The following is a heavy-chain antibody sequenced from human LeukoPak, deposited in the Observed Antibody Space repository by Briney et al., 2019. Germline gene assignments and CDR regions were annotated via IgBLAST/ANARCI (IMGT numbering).Heavy chain of an antibody. Sequence: GGSLRLSCAASGFTFSGYGMHWVRQAPGKGLEWVAVISYDGSNKYYAGSVKGRFTISRDNAKNTLYLQMNSLRAEDTAVYYCARGATYAYYQDYWGQGTLVTVSS. CDR1: GFTFSGYG. CDR2: ISYDGSNK. D-gene: IGHD1-26*01. V-gene: IGHV3-30*03. J-gene: IGHJ4*02. CDR3: ARGATYAYYQDY.